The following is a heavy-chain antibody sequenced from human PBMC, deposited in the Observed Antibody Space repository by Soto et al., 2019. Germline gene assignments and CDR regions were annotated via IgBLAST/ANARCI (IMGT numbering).Heavy chain of an antibody. CDR3: ARIGRVCREIRDPRPADY. CDR2: IDWDDDK. Sequence: SGPTLVNPTQTLTLTCTFSGFSLSTSGMCVSWIRQPPGKALEWLARIDWDDDKYYSTSLKTRLTISKDTSKNQVVLTMTNMDPVDTATYYCARIGRVCREIRDPRPADYWGQGTLVTVSS. CDR1: GFSLSTSGMC. V-gene: IGHV2-70*11. D-gene: IGHD3-10*01. J-gene: IGHJ4*02.